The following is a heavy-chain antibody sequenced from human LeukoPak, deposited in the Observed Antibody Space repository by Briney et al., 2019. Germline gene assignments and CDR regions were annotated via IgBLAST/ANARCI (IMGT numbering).Heavy chain of an antibody. CDR1: GFTFSSYS. Sequence: GGSLRLSCAASGFTFSSYSMNWVRQAPGKGLEWVSYISSSSSTIYYADSVKGRFTISRDNSKNTLYLQMNSLRAEDTAVYYCAKTKRAMVTSPLDYWGQGTLVTVSS. CDR3: AKTKRAMVTSPLDY. CDR2: ISSSSSTI. J-gene: IGHJ4*02. V-gene: IGHV3-48*01. D-gene: IGHD5-18*01.